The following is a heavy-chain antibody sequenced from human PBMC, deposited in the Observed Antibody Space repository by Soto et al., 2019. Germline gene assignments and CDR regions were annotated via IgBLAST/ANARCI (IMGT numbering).Heavy chain of an antibody. J-gene: IGHJ4*02. CDR3: ARGRGSTGYLGREHYFDY. CDR1: GYTFTSYA. Sequence: GASVKVSCKASGYTFTSYAMHWVRQAPGQRLEWMGWINAGNGNTYYADSVKDRFTISRDNSRNTLYLHMDSLRAEDTAVYYCARGRGSTGYLGREHYFDYWGQGTLVTVSS. CDR2: INAGNGNT. V-gene: IGHV1-3*01. D-gene: IGHD2-2*01.